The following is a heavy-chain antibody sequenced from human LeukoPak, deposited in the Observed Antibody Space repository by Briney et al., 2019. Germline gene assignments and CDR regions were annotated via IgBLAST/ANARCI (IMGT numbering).Heavy chain of an antibody. V-gene: IGHV3-53*01. Sequence: GGSLRLSCAASGFAVSADFMTWVRQAPGQGLGWVSILHSSIGAFYADSVRGRFTISRDNSKNTLYLQMNSLRVEDTAVYYCASRSRWGQGTLVTVSS. CDR3: ASRSR. J-gene: IGHJ4*02. D-gene: IGHD2-2*01. CDR1: GFAVSADF. CDR2: LHSSIGA.